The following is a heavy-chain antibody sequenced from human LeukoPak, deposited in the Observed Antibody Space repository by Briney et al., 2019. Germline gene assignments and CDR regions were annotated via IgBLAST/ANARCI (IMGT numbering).Heavy chain of an antibody. CDR3: ARSPYSSGWPVDY. D-gene: IGHD6-19*01. CDR1: GFTFSSYG. Sequence: PGGSLRLSCAASGFTFSSYGMHWVRQAPGKGLEWVAVIWYDGSNKYYADSVKGRFTISRDNSKNTLYLQMNRLRAEDTAVYYCARSPYSSGWPVDYWGQGTLVTVSS. J-gene: IGHJ4*02. CDR2: IWYDGSNK. V-gene: IGHV3-33*01.